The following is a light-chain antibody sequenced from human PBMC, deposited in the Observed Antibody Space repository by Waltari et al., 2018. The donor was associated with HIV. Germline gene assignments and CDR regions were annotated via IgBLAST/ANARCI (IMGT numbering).Light chain of an antibody. V-gene: IGLV1-40*01. CDR2: GNK. J-gene: IGLJ2*01. Sequence: QSVLTQPPSVSGAPGQRVTISCTGSTSTIGADYDVHWYQQIPGTAPKLLISGNKNRPSGCPDLDSAAKPGTSASLTITGLQAEDEADYFCQSYDITLSASVVFGGGTKLTVL. CDR1: TSTIGADYD. CDR3: QSYDITLSASVV.